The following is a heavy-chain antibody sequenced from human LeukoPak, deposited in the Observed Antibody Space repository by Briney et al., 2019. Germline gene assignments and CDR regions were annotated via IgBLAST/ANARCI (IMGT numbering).Heavy chain of an antibody. J-gene: IGHJ6*02. Sequence: GGSLRLSCAASGFTVSSNYMTWVRQAPGKGLEWVSVIYSGGSTYYADSVKGRFTISRVNSKNTLYLQINSLRAEDTAVYYCARDVVGPNRWVYGMDVWGQGTTVTVSS. CDR1: GFTVSSNY. V-gene: IGHV3-53*01. D-gene: IGHD3/OR15-3a*01. CDR2: IYSGGST. CDR3: ARDVVGPNRWVYGMDV.